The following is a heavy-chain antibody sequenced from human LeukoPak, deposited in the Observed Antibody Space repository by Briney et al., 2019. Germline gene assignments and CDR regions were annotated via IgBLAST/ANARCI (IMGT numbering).Heavy chain of an antibody. D-gene: IGHD1-1*01. CDR2: INPNSGGT. CDR3: ARTPPNWNDYYYYYMDV. Sequence: ASVKVSCKASGYTFTGYYMHWVRQAPGQGLEWMGWINPNSGGTNYAQKFQGRVTMTRDTSISTAYMELSRLRSDDRAVYYCARTPPNWNDYYYYYMDVWGKGTTVTVSS. V-gene: IGHV1-2*02. J-gene: IGHJ6*03. CDR1: GYTFTGYY.